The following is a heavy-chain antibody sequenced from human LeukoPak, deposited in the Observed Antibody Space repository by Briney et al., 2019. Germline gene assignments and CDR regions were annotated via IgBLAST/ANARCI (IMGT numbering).Heavy chain of an antibody. J-gene: IGHJ4*02. CDR2: IVVGSGNT. CDR3: AAAYDSSGYYYLSDY. D-gene: IGHD3-22*01. V-gene: IGHV1-58*02. Sequence: SVKVSCKASGLTFTSSAMQWVRQARGQRLEWIGWIVVGSGNTNYAQKFQERVTITRDMSTSTAYMELSSLRSEDTAVYYCAAAYDSSGYYYLSDYWGQGTLVTVSS. CDR1: GLTFTSSA.